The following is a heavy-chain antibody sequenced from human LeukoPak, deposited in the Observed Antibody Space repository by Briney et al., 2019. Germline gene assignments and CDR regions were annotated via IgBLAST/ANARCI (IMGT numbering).Heavy chain of an antibody. D-gene: IGHD1-26*01. CDR3: ARGAAGYVGASSFDY. CDR1: GFTFSDYA. CDR2: ISSSTTYI. J-gene: IGHJ4*02. Sequence: GRSLRLSCAASGFTFSDYAMHWVRQAPGKGLEWVSSISSSTTYISYADSVKGRFTISRDNAKNSLYLQMNSLRAEDTAVYYCARGAAGYVGASSFDYWGQGTLVTVSS. V-gene: IGHV3-21*01.